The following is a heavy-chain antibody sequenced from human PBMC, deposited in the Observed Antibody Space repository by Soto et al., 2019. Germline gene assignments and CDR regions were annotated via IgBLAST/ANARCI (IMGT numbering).Heavy chain of an antibody. J-gene: IGHJ6*02. CDR3: ARDQIVATINPYYYYGMDV. CDR2: IIPIFGTA. Sequence: ASVKVSCKASGGTFSSYAISWVRQAPGQGLEWMGGIIPIFGTANYAQKFQGRVTITADESTSTAYMELSSLRSEDTAVYYCARDQIVATINPYYYYGMDVWGQGTTVTVSS. D-gene: IGHD5-12*01. CDR1: GGTFSSYA. V-gene: IGHV1-69*13.